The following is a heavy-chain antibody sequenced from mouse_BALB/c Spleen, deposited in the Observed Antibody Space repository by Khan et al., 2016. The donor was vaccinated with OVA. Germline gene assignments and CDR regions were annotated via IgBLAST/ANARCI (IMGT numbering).Heavy chain of an antibody. Sequence: QVQLQQPGAELARPGASVKLSCKASGYTFTDYYINWVKQRTGQGLEWIGEIYPGSGNTYYNEKFKDKATLTADKSSTTAYMQLSSLTSEDSAVYFCARRNYFGYTFAYWGQGTLVTVSA. CDR3: ARRNYFGYTFAY. CDR1: GYTFTDYY. CDR2: IYPGSGNT. V-gene: IGHV1-77*01. D-gene: IGHD1-2*01. J-gene: IGHJ3*01.